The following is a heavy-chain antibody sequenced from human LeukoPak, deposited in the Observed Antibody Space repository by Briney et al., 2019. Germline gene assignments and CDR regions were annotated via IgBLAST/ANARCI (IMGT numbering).Heavy chain of an antibody. D-gene: IGHD2-2*01. J-gene: IGHJ2*01. V-gene: IGHV4-34*01. Sequence: SETLSLTCAVYGGSFSSYYWSWIRQPPGKGLEWIGEINHSGSTNYKPSLKSRVTISVDTSKNQFSLKLSSVTAADTAVYYRARGRYCSSTSCPGRYFDLWGRGTLVTVSS. CDR2: INHSGST. CDR1: GGSFSSYY. CDR3: ARGRYCSSTSCPGRYFDL.